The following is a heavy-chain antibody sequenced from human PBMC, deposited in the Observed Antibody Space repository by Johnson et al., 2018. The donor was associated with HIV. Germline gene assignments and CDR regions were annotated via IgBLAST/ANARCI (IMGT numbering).Heavy chain of an antibody. J-gene: IGHJ3*02. V-gene: IGHV3-66*01. CDR2: IYSGGST. D-gene: IGHD1-26*01. CDR3: ARDLSGSYRSDAFDI. Sequence: VQLVESGGGVVRPGVSLRLSCAASGFTFDDYGMSWVRQAPGKGLEWVSVIYSGGSTYYADSVKGRFTISRDNSKNTLYLQMNSLRAEDTAVYYCARDLSGSYRSDAFDIWGQGTIVTVSS. CDR1: GFTFDDYG.